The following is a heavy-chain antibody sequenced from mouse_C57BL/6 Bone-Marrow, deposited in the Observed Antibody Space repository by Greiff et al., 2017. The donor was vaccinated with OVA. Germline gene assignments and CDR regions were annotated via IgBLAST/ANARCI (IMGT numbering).Heavy chain of an antibody. Sequence: EVQGVESGGDLVKPGGSLKLSCAASGFTFSSYGMSWVRQTPDKRLEWVATISSGGSYTYYPDSVKGRFTISRDNAKNTLYLQMSSLKSEDTAMYYCARHGDWVDYWGQGTTLTVSS. V-gene: IGHV5-6*01. CDR2: ISSGGSYT. J-gene: IGHJ2*01. CDR1: GFTFSSYG. D-gene: IGHD4-1*01. CDR3: ARHGDWVDY.